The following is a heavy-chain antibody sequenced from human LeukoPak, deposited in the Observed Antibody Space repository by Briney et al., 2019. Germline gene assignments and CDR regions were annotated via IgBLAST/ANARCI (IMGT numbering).Heavy chain of an antibody. D-gene: IGHD2-2*01. CDR2: IRYDGSNK. CDR3: AKTAYIVVDWYYFDY. J-gene: IGHJ4*02. CDR1: GFTFSSYG. Sequence: GGSLRLSCAASGFTFSSYGMHWVRQAPGKGLEWVVFIRYDGSNKYYADSVKGRFTISRDNSKNTLYLQMNSLRAEDTAVYYCAKTAYIVVDWYYFDYWGQGTLVTVSS. V-gene: IGHV3-30*02.